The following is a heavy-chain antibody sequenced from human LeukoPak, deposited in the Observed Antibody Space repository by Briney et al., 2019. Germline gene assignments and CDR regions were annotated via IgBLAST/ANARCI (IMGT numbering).Heavy chain of an antibody. Sequence: ASVKVSCKASGYTFTGYYLRWVRQAPGQGLEWMGRINPNSGGTSYAQKFQGRVTMTRDTSITTAYMELNRLRSDDTAVYYCARQTIAAAEGLYYYYGMDVWGQGTTVTVSS. J-gene: IGHJ6*02. D-gene: IGHD6-13*01. CDR2: INPNSGGT. CDR1: GYTFTGYY. V-gene: IGHV1-2*06. CDR3: ARQTIAAAEGLYYYYGMDV.